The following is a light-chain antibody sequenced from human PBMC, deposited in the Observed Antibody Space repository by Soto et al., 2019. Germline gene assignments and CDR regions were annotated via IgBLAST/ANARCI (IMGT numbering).Light chain of an antibody. CDR1: QSISTW. V-gene: IGKV1-12*02. CDR2: AAS. J-gene: IGKJ4*01. CDR3: QQANSLPFT. Sequence: DIQMTQSPSSVSASVGDRVTITCRASQSISTWLAWYQQKPGKAPKLLIYAASSLQSGVPSRFSGSGSGTDFTLTINSLQPEDFAAYYCQQANSLPFTFGGGTKVEI.